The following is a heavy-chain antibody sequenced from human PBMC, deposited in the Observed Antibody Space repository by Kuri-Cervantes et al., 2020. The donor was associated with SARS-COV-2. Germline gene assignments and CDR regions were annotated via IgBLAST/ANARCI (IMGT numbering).Heavy chain of an antibody. V-gene: IGHV4-59*12. J-gene: IGHJ6*02. CDR2: IYYSGGT. CDR3: ARGYGDLYYYYYYGMDV. Sequence: SDTLSLTCTVSGGSISSYYWSWIRQPPGKGLEWIGYIYYSGGTNYNPSLKSRVTISVDTSKNQFSLKLSSVTAADTAVYYCARGYGDLYYYYYYGMDVWGQGTTVTVSS. D-gene: IGHD4-17*01. CDR1: GGSISSYY.